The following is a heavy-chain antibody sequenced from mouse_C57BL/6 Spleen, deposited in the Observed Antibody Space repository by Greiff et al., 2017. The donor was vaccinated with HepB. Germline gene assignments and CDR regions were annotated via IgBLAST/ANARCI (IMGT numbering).Heavy chain of an antibody. CDR3: ARSLNLFAY. D-gene: IGHD1-3*01. CDR2: INPYNGGT. J-gene: IGHJ3*01. CDR1: GYTFTDYY. V-gene: IGHV1-19*01. Sequence: EVQLQQSGPVLVKPGASVKMSCKASGYTFTDYYMNWVKQSHGKSLEWIGVINPYNGGTSYNQKFKGKATLTVDKSSSTAYMELNSLTSEDSAVYYCARSLNLFAYWGQGTLVTVSA.